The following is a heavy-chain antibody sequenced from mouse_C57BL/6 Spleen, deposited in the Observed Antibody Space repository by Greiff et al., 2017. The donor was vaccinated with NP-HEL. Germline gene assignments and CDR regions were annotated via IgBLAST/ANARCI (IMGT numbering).Heavy chain of an antibody. CDR3: ARNPPHYYAMDY. Sequence: VKLMESGPGLVAPSQSLSITCTVSGFSLTSYAISWVRQPPGKGLEWLGVLWPGGGTNYNSALKSRLSISKDNSKSQVFLKRNSLQTDDTARYYCARNPPHYYAMDYGGQGTSVTVSS. J-gene: IGHJ4*01. CDR1: GFSLTSYA. CDR2: LWPGGGT. V-gene: IGHV2-9-1*01.